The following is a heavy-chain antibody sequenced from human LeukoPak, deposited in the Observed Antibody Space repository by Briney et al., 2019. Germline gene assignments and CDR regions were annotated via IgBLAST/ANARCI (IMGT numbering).Heavy chain of an antibody. D-gene: IGHD1-1*01. V-gene: IGHV3-48*02. CDR1: GFTFDDYG. CDR2: ISTSSSTI. Sequence: GGSLRLSCAAAGFTFDDYGMNWVRQAPGKGLEWVSHISTSSSTIYYADSVKGRFTISRDNAKNSLYLQMNSLRDEDTAVYYCARKTGAIDYWGQGTLVTVSS. CDR3: ARKTGAIDY. J-gene: IGHJ4*02.